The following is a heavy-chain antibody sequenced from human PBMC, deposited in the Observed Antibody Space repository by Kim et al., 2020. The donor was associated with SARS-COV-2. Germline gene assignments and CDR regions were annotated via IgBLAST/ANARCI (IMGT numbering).Heavy chain of an antibody. J-gene: IGHJ4*02. D-gene: IGHD2-21*01. CDR1: GFTFSSYG. Sequence: GGSLRLSCAASGFTFSSYGMHWVRQAPGKGLEWVAVIWYDGSNKYYADSVKGRFTISRDNSKNTLYLQMNSLRAEDTAVYYCARDHGGGGYYFDYWGQGTLVTVSS. V-gene: IGHV3-33*01. CDR3: ARDHGGGGYYFDY. CDR2: IWYDGSNK.